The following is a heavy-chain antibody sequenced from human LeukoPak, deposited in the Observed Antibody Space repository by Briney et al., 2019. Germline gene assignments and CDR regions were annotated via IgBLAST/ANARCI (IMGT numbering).Heavy chain of an antibody. D-gene: IGHD4-17*01. J-gene: IGHJ4*02. CDR1: GFTVSSNY. Sequence: GGSLRLSCAASGFTVSSNYMSWVRQAPGKGLEWVSVIYSGGTTYYADSVKGRFTISRDNPKNTLYLQMNSLRAEDTAVYYCARDDYGEPFDYWGREPWSPSPQ. CDR2: IYSGGTT. V-gene: IGHV3-66*01. CDR3: ARDDYGEPFDY.